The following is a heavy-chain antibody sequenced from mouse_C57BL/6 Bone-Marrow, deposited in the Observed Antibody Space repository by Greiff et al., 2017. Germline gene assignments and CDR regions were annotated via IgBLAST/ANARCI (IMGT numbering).Heavy chain of an antibody. Sequence: VQLKESGPELVKPGASVKISCKASGYSFTDYNMNWVKQSNGKSLEWIGVINPNYGTTSYNQKFNGKATLTVDQSSSTAYMQLNSLTSEDSAVYYFSRSEVYDYDGLDDWGQGTTLTVSS. J-gene: IGHJ2*01. CDR3: SRSEVYDYDGLDD. D-gene: IGHD2-4*01. CDR2: INPNYGTT. CDR1: GYSFTDYN. V-gene: IGHV1-39*01.